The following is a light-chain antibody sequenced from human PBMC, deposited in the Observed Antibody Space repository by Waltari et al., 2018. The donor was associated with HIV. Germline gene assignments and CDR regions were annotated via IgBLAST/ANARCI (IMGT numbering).Light chain of an antibody. Sequence: DIQMTQSPSSLSASVGDRVTITCRASQSISSYLNWYQQKPGKAPKVLISAASSLQSGVPSRFSGSGSGTDFTLTISSLQPEDFATYYCQQSYSTLYTFGQGTKLEIK. J-gene: IGKJ2*01. CDR1: QSISSY. CDR2: AAS. CDR3: QQSYSTLYT. V-gene: IGKV1-39*01.